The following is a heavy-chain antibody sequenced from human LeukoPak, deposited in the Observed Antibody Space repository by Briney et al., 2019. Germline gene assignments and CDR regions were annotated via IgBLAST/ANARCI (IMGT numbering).Heavy chain of an antibody. J-gene: IGHJ4*02. CDR3: ARHRRYSSGGHYFEY. V-gene: IGHV5-51*01. Sequence: GESLKISCRASGYTFTSYWIAWVRQMPGKGLEWMGIIYPDDSDTRYSPSFQGQVTISADKSISTAYLQLSSLKASDTAMYYCARHRRYSSGGHYFEYWGQGTLVTVSS. CDR1: GYTFTSYW. CDR2: IYPDDSDT. D-gene: IGHD6-19*01.